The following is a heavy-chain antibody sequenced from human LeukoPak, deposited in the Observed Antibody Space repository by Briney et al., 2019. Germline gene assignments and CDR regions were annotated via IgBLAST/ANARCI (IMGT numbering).Heavy chain of an antibody. Sequence: QPGGSLRLSCAASGFTFSSYWMHWVRQAPGEGLVWVSRVKTDGSSTNYADSVKGRFSISRDNAKNTLYLQMNSLRDEDTAVYYCVRSYAPNHDSSGPESWGQGTLVTVSS. CDR2: VKTDGSST. D-gene: IGHD3-22*01. CDR1: GFTFSSYW. V-gene: IGHV3-74*01. J-gene: IGHJ5*02. CDR3: VRSYAPNHDSSGPES.